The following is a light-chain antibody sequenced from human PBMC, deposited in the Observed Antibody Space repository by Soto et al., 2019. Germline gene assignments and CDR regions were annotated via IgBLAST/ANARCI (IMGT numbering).Light chain of an antibody. CDR1: QGINNY. CDR3: QQYSRYPFT. V-gene: IGKV1-16*02. J-gene: IGKJ4*01. CDR2: AVS. Sequence: DIQMTQSPSSLFASIGDRVSITCRASQGINNYFAWFQQQPGKAPKSLIYAVSTLQSGVPSKFSGSGSGTEFTPAINSLESEEFAKYYCQQYSRYPFTFGGGTKVEIK.